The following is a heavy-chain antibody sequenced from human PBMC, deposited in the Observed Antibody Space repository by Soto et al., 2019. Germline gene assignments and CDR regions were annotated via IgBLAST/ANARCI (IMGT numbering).Heavy chain of an antibody. CDR1: AFTFSSYA. CDR3: AKPSGEKYYYFDY. D-gene: IGHD3-16*01. Sequence: GGSLRLSCAASAFTFSSYAMHWVRQAPGKGLEWVAVISYDGNNKYYADSVKGRFTVSRDNSKKTLYLQMNSLRAEDTAVYYCAKPSGEKYYYFDYWGQGTLVTVSS. J-gene: IGHJ4*02. CDR2: ISYDGNNK. V-gene: IGHV3-30*18.